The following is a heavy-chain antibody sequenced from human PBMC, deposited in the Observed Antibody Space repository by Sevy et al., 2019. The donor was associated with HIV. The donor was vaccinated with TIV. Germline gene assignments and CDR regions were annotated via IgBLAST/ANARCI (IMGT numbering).Heavy chain of an antibody. D-gene: IGHD3-10*01. CDR2: ISFDGGNK. CDR3: ARDRGWYYYGSGSPEEYDRMDV. J-gene: IGHJ6*02. CDR1: GFTFSRYT. V-gene: IGHV3-30-3*01. Sequence: GGSLRLSCAASGFTFSRYTMHWVRQAPGKGLEWVAVISFDGGNKYYADSVKGRFTISRDNSKNRLYLQMNSLRAEDSAGCYCARDRGWYYYGSGSPEEYDRMDVWGQGTTVTVSS.